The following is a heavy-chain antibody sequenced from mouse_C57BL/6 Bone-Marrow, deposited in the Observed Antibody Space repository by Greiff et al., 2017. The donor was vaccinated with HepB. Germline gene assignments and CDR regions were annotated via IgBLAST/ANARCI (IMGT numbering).Heavy chain of an antibody. CDR1: GFSFNTYA. J-gene: IGHJ2*01. D-gene: IGHD1-1*01. CDR3: VRHEVYGTGFDY. CDR2: IRSKSNNYAT. V-gene: IGHV10-1*01. Sequence: EVNVVESGGGLVQPKGSLKLSCAASGFSFNTYAINWVRQAPGKGLEWVARIRSKSNNYATYYADSVKDRFTISRDDSESMLYLQMNNLKTEDTAMYYCVRHEVYGTGFDYWGQGTTLTVSS.